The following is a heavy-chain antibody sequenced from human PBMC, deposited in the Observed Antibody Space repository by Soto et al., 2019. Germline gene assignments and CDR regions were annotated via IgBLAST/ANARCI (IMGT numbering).Heavy chain of an antibody. V-gene: IGHV3-7*01. CDR3: ARDLESSYGYYYYYMDV. Sequence: EVQLVESGGGLVQPGGSLRLSCAASEFTFTTYWMTWVRQAPGKGLEWVANIKQDGSEKKYVDSVKGRFTISRDNAKNSLYLQMNRLRVEDTAVYYCARDLESSYGYYYYYMDVWGKGTTVTVSS. CDR1: EFTFTTYW. J-gene: IGHJ6*03. D-gene: IGHD5-18*01. CDR2: IKQDGSEK.